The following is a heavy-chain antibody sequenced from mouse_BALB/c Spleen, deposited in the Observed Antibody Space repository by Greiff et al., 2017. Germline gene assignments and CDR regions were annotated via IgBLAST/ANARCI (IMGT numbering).Heavy chain of an antibody. Sequence: VMLVESGPGLVAPSQSLSITCTVSGFSLTSYGVHWVRQPPGKGLEWLGVIWAGGSTNYNSALMSRLSISKDNSKSQVFFKMNSLQADDTAIYYCARNRDYRYDVNAMDYWGQGTSVTVSS. CDR3: ARNRDYRYDVNAMDY. V-gene: IGHV2-9*02. D-gene: IGHD2-14*01. J-gene: IGHJ4*01. CDR1: GFSLTSYG. CDR2: IWAGGST.